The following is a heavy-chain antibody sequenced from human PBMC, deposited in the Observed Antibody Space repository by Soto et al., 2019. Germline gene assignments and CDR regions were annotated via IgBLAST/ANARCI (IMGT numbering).Heavy chain of an antibody. D-gene: IGHD2-2*03. J-gene: IGHJ4*02. V-gene: IGHV5-51*01. CDR2: IYPGDSDT. Sequence: ESLKISCKGSGYSFTSYWIGWVRQMPGKGLEWMGIIYPGDSDTRYSPSFQGQVTISADKSISTAYLQWSSLKASDTAMYYCARSGYCSSTSCFFENYYFDYWGQGTLVTVSS. CDR1: GYSFTSYW. CDR3: ARSGYCSSTSCFFENYYFDY.